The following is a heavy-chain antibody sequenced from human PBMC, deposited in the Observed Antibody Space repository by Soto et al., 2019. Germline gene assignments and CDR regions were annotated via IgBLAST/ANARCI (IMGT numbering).Heavy chain of an antibody. J-gene: IGHJ4*02. CDR1: GYTVTLFG. V-gene: IGHV1-18*01. CDR2: ISPYNGDT. D-gene: IGHD2-2*02. Sequence: QVQLVQAGAEVKKPGASVKVACTTSGYTVTLFGITWVRPAPGQGLEWMGWISPYNGDTKYAEKLEGRVTLTTDTSTDTGYMDLTSLTSDDTAEYYCARGGQYRYFDYWGQGTLVTVSS. CDR3: ARGGQYRYFDY.